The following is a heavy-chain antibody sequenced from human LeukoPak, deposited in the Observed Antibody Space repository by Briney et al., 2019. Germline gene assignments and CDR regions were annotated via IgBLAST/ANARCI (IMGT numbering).Heavy chain of an antibody. CDR3: ARAAYCSSTNCYGFDY. CDR1: GGSFSGYY. D-gene: IGHD2-2*01. J-gene: IGHJ4*02. Sequence: PSETLSLTCAVYGGSFSGYYWSWIRQPPGRGLEWIGEINHSGSTNYNPSLKSRVTFSVDTSKKQFSLKLTSVTAADTAVYYCARAAYCSSTNCYGFDYWGQGTLVTVSS. V-gene: IGHV4-34*01. CDR2: INHSGST.